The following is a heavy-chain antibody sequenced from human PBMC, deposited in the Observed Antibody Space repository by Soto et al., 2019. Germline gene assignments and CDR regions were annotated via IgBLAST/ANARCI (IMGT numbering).Heavy chain of an antibody. V-gene: IGHV3-21*01. J-gene: IGHJ4*02. D-gene: IGHD6-19*01. CDR3: ARNQGGWIYDY. Sequence: GGSLRLSCAASGFTFSSYSMNWVRQAPGKGLEWVSSISSSSSYIYYADSVKGRFTISRDNAKNSLYLQMNSLRAEDTAVYYYARNQGGWIYDYWGQGTLGTVSS. CDR1: GFTFSSYS. CDR2: ISSSSSYI.